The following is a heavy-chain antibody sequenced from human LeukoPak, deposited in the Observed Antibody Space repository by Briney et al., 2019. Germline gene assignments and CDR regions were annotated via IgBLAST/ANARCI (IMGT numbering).Heavy chain of an antibody. Sequence: GASVKVSCKASGYTFTSYYMHWVRQAPGQGLEWMGIINPSGGSTSYAQKFQGRVTMTRDTSTSTVYMELSSLRSEDTAVYYCARIPIAAAGTVYYYYYGMDVWGQGTTVTVSS. V-gene: IGHV1-46*01. CDR1: GYTFTSYY. CDR3: ARIPIAAAGTVYYYYYGMDV. D-gene: IGHD6-13*01. J-gene: IGHJ6*02. CDR2: INPSGGST.